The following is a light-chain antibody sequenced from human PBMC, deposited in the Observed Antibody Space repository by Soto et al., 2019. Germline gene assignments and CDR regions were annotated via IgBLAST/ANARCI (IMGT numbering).Light chain of an antibody. V-gene: IGLV1-47*02. Sequence: QSVLTQPPSASGTPGQRVTISCSGSSSNIGSNYVYWYQQLPGTAPKLLIYSNIQRPSGVPDRFSGSKSGTSASLAISGLQAEDEADYYCSSYAANDNVVFGGGTKLTVL. CDR2: SNI. CDR1: SSNIGSNY. CDR3: SSYAANDNVV. J-gene: IGLJ2*01.